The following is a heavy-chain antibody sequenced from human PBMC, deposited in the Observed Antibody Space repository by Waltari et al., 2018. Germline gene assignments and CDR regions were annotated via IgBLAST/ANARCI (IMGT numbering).Heavy chain of an antibody. Sequence: QVQLQQWGAGLLKPSETLSLTCAVYGGSFSGYYWSWIRQPPGKGLEWIGEINHSGSTNYNPSLKSRVTISVDTSKNQFSLKLSSVTAADTAVYYCERKGEYDSSALSPVAFDIWGQGTMVTVSS. CDR2: INHSGST. D-gene: IGHD3-22*01. V-gene: IGHV4-34*01. CDR1: GGSFSGYY. CDR3: ERKGEYDSSALSPVAFDI. J-gene: IGHJ3*02.